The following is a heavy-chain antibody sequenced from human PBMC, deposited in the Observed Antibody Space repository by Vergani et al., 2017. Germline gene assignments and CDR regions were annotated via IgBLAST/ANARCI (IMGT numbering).Heavy chain of an antibody. Sequence: EVQLVESGGGLIHPGGSLRLSCEGSGFSFSGYWMHWFRQRPEQGLVWVSRIKSVGSITNYADSVKGRFTISRDKSQNTVNLQMNSLRTEDTAVYFCANSVIAGNVGGAYVGMDVWGRGTTVTVSS. V-gene: IGHV3-74*01. D-gene: IGHD2/OR15-2a*01. J-gene: IGHJ6*02. CDR1: GFSFSGYW. CDR2: IKSVGSIT. CDR3: ANSVIAGNVGGAYVGMDV.